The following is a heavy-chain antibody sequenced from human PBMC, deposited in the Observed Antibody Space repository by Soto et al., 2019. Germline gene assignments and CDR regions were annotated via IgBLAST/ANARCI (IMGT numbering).Heavy chain of an antibody. CDR1: GFTFSSYA. CDR2: ISGSGGST. CDR3: AWSVIAVAGIFDY. J-gene: IGHJ4*02. D-gene: IGHD6-19*01. Sequence: GGSLRLSCAASGFTFSSYAMSWVRQAPGKGLEWVSAISGSGGSTYYADSVKGRFTISRDNSKNTLYLQMNSLRAEDTVVYYCAWSVIAVAGIFDYWGQGTLVTVSS. V-gene: IGHV3-23*01.